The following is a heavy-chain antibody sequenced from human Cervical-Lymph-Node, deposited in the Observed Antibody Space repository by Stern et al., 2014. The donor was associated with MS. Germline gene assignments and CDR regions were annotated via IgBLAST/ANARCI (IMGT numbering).Heavy chain of an antibody. J-gene: IGHJ5*02. CDR3: ALSSETIDRWYSLGYDL. D-gene: IGHD6-13*01. V-gene: IGHV1-69*12. CDR2: IFPVFGTP. Sequence: QVQLVQSGAEVTKPGSSVKVSCKASGGPFSKFPSSWVRQAPGHGLEWMGGIFPVFGTPSYAQEFRGRVTITADVSTSTVYMELSSLRSDDTAVYYCALSSETIDRWYSLGYDLWGQGTLVTVSS. CDR1: GGPFSKFP.